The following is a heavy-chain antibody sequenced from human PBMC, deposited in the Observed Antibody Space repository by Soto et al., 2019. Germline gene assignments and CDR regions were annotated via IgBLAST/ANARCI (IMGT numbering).Heavy chain of an antibody. CDR3: ARDPYCGGDCYYFDH. Sequence: QVQLVQSGAEVKKPGASVKVSCKASGYTFISYYIHWVRQAPGQGLEWMGFINPSGGGTSYAQKFRGRVTWTWDASTSTVYMEVTSLRSEDTAMYYCARDPYCGGDCYYFDHWGQGTLVTVSS. J-gene: IGHJ4*02. D-gene: IGHD2-21*01. CDR2: INPSGGGT. CDR1: GYTFISYY. V-gene: IGHV1-46*03.